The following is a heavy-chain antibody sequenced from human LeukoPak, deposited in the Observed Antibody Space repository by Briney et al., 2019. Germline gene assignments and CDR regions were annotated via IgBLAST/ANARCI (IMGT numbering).Heavy chain of an antibody. CDR3: AHRVTGWFDS. Sequence: SGPTLVNPKQTLTLTCNLSGFSVSSSGVGVGWIRQPPGKALEWLALIYWDDDKRYSPSLKSRLTITKDTSKNQVVLTMTNMDPVDTATYYCAHRVTGWFDSWGQGTLVTVSS. J-gene: IGHJ5*01. D-gene: IGHD2-8*02. CDR2: IYWDDDK. V-gene: IGHV2-5*02. CDR1: GFSVSSSGVG.